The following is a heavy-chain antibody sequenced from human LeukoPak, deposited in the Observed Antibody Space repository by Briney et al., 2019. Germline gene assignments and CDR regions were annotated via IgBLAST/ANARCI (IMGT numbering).Heavy chain of an antibody. Sequence: ASVKVSCKTSGHTFNDYCVHWVRQAPGQGLEWMGWINPNSGRTNYAPKFQGRVTLTTDTSISTAYMELSGLISGDTALYYCARDSSDVLTGYYHFWGQGTLVTVSS. V-gene: IGHV1-2*02. J-gene: IGHJ4*02. CDR3: ARDSSDVLTGYYHF. CDR1: GHTFNDYC. D-gene: IGHD3-9*01. CDR2: INPNSGRT.